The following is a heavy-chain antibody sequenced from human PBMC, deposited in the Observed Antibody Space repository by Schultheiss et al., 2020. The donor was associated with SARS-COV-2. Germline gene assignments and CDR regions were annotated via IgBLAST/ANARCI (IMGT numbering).Heavy chain of an antibody. CDR3: ARESRIAAAGIGWFDP. V-gene: IGHV4-4*07. D-gene: IGHD6-13*01. J-gene: IGHJ5*02. CDR1: GGSFSGYY. Sequence: SETLSLTCAVYGGSFSGYYWSWIRQPAGKGLEWIGRIYTSGSTNYNPSLKSRVTMSVDTSKNQFSLKLSSVTAADTAVYYCARESRIAAAGIGWFDPWGQGTLVTVSS. CDR2: IYTSGST.